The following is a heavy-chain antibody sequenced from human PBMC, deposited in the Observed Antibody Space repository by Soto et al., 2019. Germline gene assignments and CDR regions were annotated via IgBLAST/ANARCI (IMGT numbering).Heavy chain of an antibody. Sequence: TLSLTCTVSGGSLSGGDNYWSWIRQLPGKGLEWIGHIHYGGSTYYSPSFKSRVILSVDTSKSQFSLNLTSATAADTAVYFCARESGPGSFDWFDAWGQGTPVTVSS. CDR1: GGSLSGGDNY. J-gene: IGHJ5*02. V-gene: IGHV4-30-4*01. CDR2: IHYGGST. CDR3: ARESGPGSFDWFDA. D-gene: IGHD3-10*01.